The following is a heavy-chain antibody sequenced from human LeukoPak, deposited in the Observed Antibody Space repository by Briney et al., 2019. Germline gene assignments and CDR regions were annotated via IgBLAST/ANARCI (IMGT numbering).Heavy chain of an antibody. V-gene: IGHV3-7*01. D-gene: IGHD2/OR15-2a*01. Sequence: GGSLRLSCEASGLTFNKYWMTWVRQAPGKGLEWVANIKQDGSEKNYVDSVKGRFTISRDNSKNTLFLQMNSLRADDTAVYYCARPFLAGGYYMDVWGKGTTVSVSS. CDR3: ARPFLAGGYYMDV. CDR2: IKQDGSEK. CDR1: GLTFNKYW. J-gene: IGHJ6*03.